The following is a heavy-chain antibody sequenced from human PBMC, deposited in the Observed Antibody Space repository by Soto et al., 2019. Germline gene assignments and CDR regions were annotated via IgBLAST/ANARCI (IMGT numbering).Heavy chain of an antibody. Sequence: PSETLSLTCTVSGGSISSYYWSWIRQPPGKGLEWIGYIYYSGSTNYNPSLKSRVTISVDTPKNQFSLKLSSVTAADTAAYYCARGNDYGDYNYWGQGTLVTVSS. CDR3: ARGNDYGDYNY. V-gene: IGHV4-59*01. CDR1: GGSISSYY. CDR2: IYYSGST. J-gene: IGHJ4*02. D-gene: IGHD4-17*01.